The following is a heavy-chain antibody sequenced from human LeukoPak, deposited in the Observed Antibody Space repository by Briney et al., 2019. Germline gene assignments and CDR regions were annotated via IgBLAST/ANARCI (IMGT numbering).Heavy chain of an antibody. CDR3: ARDQAYCGGDCYFDF. CDR2: IYHSGST. CDR1: DYSISSAYY. Sequence: SETLSLTCAVSDYSISSAYYWGWIRQPPGKGLEWIGSIYHSGSTDYNPSLKSRVTISVATSKNQFSLKLRSVTAADTAVYYCARDQAYCGGDCYFDFWGQGTLVTVSS. V-gene: IGHV4-38-2*02. J-gene: IGHJ4*02. D-gene: IGHD2-21*02.